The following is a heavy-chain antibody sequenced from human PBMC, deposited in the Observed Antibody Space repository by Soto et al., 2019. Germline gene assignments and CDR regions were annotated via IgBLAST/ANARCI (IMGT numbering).Heavy chain of an antibody. D-gene: IGHD1-26*01. CDR2: ISYDEINK. CDR1: GFTFSYYA. J-gene: IGHJ4*02. V-gene: IGHV3-30*18. CDR3: AKEGGGSCVQPGHFDY. Sequence: QVQLVESGRNMVQPGRSLRLSCAASGFTFSYYAMHWVRQAPGKGLEWVARISYDEINKSYADSVKGRFTISRDNSKNTLYLQMNSLRAEDTAVYYCAKEGGGSCVQPGHFDYWGQGTLVTVSS.